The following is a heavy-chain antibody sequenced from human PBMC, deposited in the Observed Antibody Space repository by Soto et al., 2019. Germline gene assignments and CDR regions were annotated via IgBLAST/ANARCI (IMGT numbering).Heavy chain of an antibody. CDR1: GGTFSSYA. V-gene: IGHV1-69*12. J-gene: IGHJ6*02. Sequence: QVQLVQSGAEVKKPGSSVKVSCKASGGTFSSYAISWVRQAPGQGLEWMGGIIPIFGTANYAQKFQGRVTITADESTSTAYMELSSLRSEDTAVYYCARDGVTYYYDSSGYYERYGDYYGMDVWGQGTTVTVSS. CDR2: IIPIFGTA. D-gene: IGHD3-22*01. CDR3: ARDGVTYYYDSSGYYERYGDYYGMDV.